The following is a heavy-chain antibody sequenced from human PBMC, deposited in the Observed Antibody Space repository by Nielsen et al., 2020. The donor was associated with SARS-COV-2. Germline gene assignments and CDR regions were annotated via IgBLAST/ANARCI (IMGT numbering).Heavy chain of an antibody. CDR3: ARDDSYYGSGSYRRRGYFDL. V-gene: IGHV3-74*01. Sequence: WLRQPPGKGLVWVSRINSDGSSTSYADSVKGRFTISRDNAKNTLYLQMNSLRAEDTAVYYCARDDSYYGSGSYRRRGYFDLWGRGTLVTVSS. CDR2: INSDGSST. D-gene: IGHD3-10*01. J-gene: IGHJ2*01.